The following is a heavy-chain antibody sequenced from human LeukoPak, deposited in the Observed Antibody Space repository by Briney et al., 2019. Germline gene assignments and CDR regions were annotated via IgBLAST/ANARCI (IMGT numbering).Heavy chain of an antibody. J-gene: IGHJ3*02. V-gene: IGHV3-33*01. Sequence: GGSLRLSCAASGFTFSSYGMHCVRQAPGKGLEWVAVIWYDGSNKYYAESVKGRFTISRDNSKNTLYLQMNSLRAEDTAVYYCARDVPAYYYDSSGYTDAFDIWGQGTMVTVSS. CDR3: ARDVPAYYYDSSGYTDAFDI. CDR1: GFTFSSYG. D-gene: IGHD3-22*01. CDR2: IWYDGSNK.